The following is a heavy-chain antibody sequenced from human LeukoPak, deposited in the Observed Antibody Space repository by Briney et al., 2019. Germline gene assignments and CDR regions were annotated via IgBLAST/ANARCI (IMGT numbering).Heavy chain of an antibody. CDR1: GGSFSGYY. J-gene: IGHJ4*02. CDR2: INHGGST. D-gene: IGHD6-13*01. CDR3: ARRVGDSIAAAGTFDY. Sequence: PSETLSLTCAVYGGSFSGYYWSWIRQPPGKGLEWIGEINHGGSTNYNPSLKSRVTISVDTSKNQFSLKLSSVTAADTAVYYCARRVGDSIAAAGTFDYWGQGTLVTVSS. V-gene: IGHV4-34*01.